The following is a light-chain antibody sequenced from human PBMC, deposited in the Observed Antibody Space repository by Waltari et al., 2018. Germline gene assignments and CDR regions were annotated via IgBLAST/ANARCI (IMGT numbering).Light chain of an antibody. CDR2: GAS. J-gene: IGKJ2*01. CDR3: QQYNDWS. Sequence: EIVMPQSPATLSLSPGERATLSCRASQSVSTNLAWYQQKPGQAPRLLIYGASTRATGIPARFSGSGSGTEFTLTISSLQSEDFAVYYCQQYNDWSFGQGTKLEIK. CDR1: QSVSTN. V-gene: IGKV3-15*01.